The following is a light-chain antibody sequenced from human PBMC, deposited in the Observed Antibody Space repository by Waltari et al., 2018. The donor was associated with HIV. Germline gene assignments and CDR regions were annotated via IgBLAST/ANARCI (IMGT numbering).Light chain of an antibody. J-gene: IGKJ1*01. CDR2: GAS. CDR3: QQYNNWPPWT. Sequence: EIVMTQSPATLSVSPGERANLSCRASQSVRNNLAWSQQKPGQAPRLLIYGASTRATGSPARFSGSGSGTEFTLTISSLQSEDFAVYYCQQYNNWPPWTFGQGTKVEIK. CDR1: QSVRNN. V-gene: IGKV3-15*01.